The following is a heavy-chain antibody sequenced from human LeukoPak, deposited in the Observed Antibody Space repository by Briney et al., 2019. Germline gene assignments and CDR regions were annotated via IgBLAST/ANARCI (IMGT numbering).Heavy chain of an antibody. CDR1: GFTFDDYA. J-gene: IGHJ4*02. CDR3: ARVAVGATFDF. V-gene: IGHV3-20*04. Sequence: PGGSLRLSCAASGFTFDDYAMSWVRQAPGKGLEWVSGINGKGDSAGYAVSVKGRFTISRDNAKNSLHLQMNSLRAEDTALYYCARVAVGATFDFWGQGTLVTVS. CDR2: INGKGDSA. D-gene: IGHD1-26*01.